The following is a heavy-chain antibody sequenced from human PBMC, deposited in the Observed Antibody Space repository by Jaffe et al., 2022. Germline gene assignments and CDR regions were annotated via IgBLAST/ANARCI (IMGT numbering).Heavy chain of an antibody. V-gene: IGHV4-4*02. D-gene: IGHD2-15*01. CDR3: ARDPYCSGGSCYSSSAFDI. CDR1: GGSISSSNW. J-gene: IGHJ3*02. CDR2: IYHSGST. Sequence: QVQLQESGPGLVKPSGTLSLTCAVSGGSISSSNWWSWVRQPPGKGLEWIGEIYHSGSTNYNPSLKSRVTISVDKSKNQFSLKLSSVTAADTAVYYCARDPYCSGGSCYSSSAFDIWGQGTMVTVSS.